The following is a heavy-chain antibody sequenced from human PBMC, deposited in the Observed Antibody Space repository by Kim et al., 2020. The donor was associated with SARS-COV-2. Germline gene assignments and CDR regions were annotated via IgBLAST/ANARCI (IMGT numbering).Heavy chain of an antibody. J-gene: IGHJ4*02. Sequence: LKSRVTISVDTSKNQFSLKLSSVTAADTAVYYCARGDYDSSGYYSIFIGYWGQGTLVTVSS. V-gene: IGHV4-59*09. D-gene: IGHD3-22*01. CDR3: ARGDYDSSGYYSIFIGY.